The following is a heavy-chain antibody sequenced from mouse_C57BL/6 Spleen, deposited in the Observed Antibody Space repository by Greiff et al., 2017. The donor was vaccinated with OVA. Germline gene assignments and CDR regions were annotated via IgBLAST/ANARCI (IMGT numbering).Heavy chain of an antibody. Sequence: QVQLQQPGAELVKPGASVKMSCKASGYTFTSYWITWVKQRPGQGLEWIGDIYPGSGSTNYNEKFKSKATLTVYTSSSTAYMQLSSLTSEYSAVYYCARYGYDGYWGQGTTLTVSS. CDR2: IYPGSGST. CDR1: GYTFTSYW. V-gene: IGHV1-55*01. D-gene: IGHD2-2*01. J-gene: IGHJ2*01. CDR3: ARYGYDGY.